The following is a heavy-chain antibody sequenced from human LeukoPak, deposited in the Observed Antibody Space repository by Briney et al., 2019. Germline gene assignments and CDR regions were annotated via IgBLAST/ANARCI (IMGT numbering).Heavy chain of an antibody. CDR3: ARGRPHGNDY. D-gene: IGHD4-23*01. J-gene: IGHJ4*02. Sequence: PGRSLRLSRAASGFTFNNYWMNWVRQAPGKGLVWVSRIASDGSSTTYADSVKGRFSISRDNAKNTLYLQMNSLRVEDTAVYYCARGRPHGNDYWGQGTLVTVSS. CDR1: GFTFNNYW. V-gene: IGHV3-74*01. CDR2: IASDGSST.